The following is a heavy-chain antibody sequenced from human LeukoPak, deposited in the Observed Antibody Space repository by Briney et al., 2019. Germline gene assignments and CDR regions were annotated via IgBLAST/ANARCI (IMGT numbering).Heavy chain of an antibody. CDR3: ARGAIAAATP. Sequence: SETLSLTCTVSGGSIGSYCWSWIRQPPGKGLEWIGYIYYSGSTNYNPSLKSRVTISVDTSKNQFSLKLSSVTAADTAVYYCARGAIAAATPWGQGTLVTVSS. V-gene: IGHV4-59*01. CDR2: IYYSGST. J-gene: IGHJ5*02. CDR1: GGSIGSYC. D-gene: IGHD6-13*01.